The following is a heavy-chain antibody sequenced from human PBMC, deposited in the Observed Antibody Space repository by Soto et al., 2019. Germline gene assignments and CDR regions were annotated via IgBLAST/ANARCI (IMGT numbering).Heavy chain of an antibody. D-gene: IGHD3-22*01. CDR3: ARALGAWLFPNYYYYGMDV. J-gene: IGHJ6*02. Sequence: SETLSLTCTVSGGSISSGGYYWSWIRQHPGKGLERIGYICYSGSTYYNPSLKSRVTISVDTSKNQFSLKLSSVTAADTAVYYCARALGAWLFPNYYYYGMDVWGQGTTVTVSS. V-gene: IGHV4-31*03. CDR1: GGSISSGGYY. CDR2: ICYSGST.